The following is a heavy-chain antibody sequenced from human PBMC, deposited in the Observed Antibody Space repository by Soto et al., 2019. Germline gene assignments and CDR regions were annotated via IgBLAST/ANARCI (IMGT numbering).Heavy chain of an antibody. CDR3: VAGQYFFDY. CDR2: TYYRSKWYN. D-gene: IGHD6-19*01. V-gene: IGHV6-1*01. CDR1: GDSVSSNSAT. Sequence: SQTLSLTCAISGDSVSSNSATWDWIRQSPSRGLEWLGRTYYRSKWYNDYAVSVKSRITINPDTSNNQLSLQLNSVTPDDTAVYYCVAGQYFFDYCGQGTLVTVSS. J-gene: IGHJ4*02.